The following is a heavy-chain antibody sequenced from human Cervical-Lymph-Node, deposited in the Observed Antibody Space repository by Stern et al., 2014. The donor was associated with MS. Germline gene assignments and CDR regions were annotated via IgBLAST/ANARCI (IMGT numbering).Heavy chain of an antibody. CDR3: AKGSSGWPYYLDY. J-gene: IGHJ4*02. CDR2: IGSSGETT. D-gene: IGHD6-19*01. CDR1: GFTFSNHA. Sequence: EVQLASSGGGLVQPGGSLRLSCAASGFTFSNHAMSWVRQAPGKGLEWVSAIGSSGETTYYADSVKGRFTVSRDKSKNTLYLQMNSLRAEETAIYCCAKGSSGWPYYLDYWGQGALVTVSS. V-gene: IGHV3-23*04.